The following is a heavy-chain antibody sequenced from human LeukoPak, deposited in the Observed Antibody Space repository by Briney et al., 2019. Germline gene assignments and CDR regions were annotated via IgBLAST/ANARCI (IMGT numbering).Heavy chain of an antibody. J-gene: IGHJ4*02. CDR1: GFTFSSYG. D-gene: IGHD3-22*01. CDR2: ISYDGSNK. CDR3: ARALVTLRDYSDSSGQQIFDY. V-gene: IGHV3-30*03. Sequence: PGGSLRLSCAASGFTFSSYGMHWVRQAPGKGLEWVAVISYDGSNKYYADSVKGRFTISRDNSKNTLYLQMNSLRAEDTAVYYCARALVTLRDYSDSSGQQIFDYWGQGTLVTVSS.